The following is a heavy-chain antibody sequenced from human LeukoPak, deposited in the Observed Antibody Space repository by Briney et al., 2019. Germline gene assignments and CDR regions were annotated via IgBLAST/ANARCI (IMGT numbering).Heavy chain of an antibody. CDR1: GVTVSSSH. D-gene: IGHD1-26*01. CDR2: IYSGGTT. CDR3: ARGYRGSPKAYFDS. J-gene: IGHJ4*02. Sequence: PGGSRRLSCAASGVTVSSSHMNWVRQAPGKRLEWVSVIYSGGTTYYGDSVKGRFTISRDNSKNTLHLQMSSLRADDTAVYYCARGYRGSPKAYFDSWGQGTLVTVSS. V-gene: IGHV3-66*01.